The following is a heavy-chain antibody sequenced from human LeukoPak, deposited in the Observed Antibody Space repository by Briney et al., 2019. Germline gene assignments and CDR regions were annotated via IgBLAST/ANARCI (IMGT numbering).Heavy chain of an antibody. CDR1: GYTFTGYY. J-gene: IGHJ4*02. Sequence: ASVKVSCKASGYTFTGYYIHWVRQAPGQGLEWMGWINPNSGGTNYAQKFQGRVTMTRDTSISTAYMELSRLRSDDTAVYYCYLRDGDYGEAGYYFDYWGQGTLVTVSS. D-gene: IGHD4-17*01. V-gene: IGHV1-2*02. CDR3: YLRDGDYGEAGYYFDY. CDR2: INPNSGGT.